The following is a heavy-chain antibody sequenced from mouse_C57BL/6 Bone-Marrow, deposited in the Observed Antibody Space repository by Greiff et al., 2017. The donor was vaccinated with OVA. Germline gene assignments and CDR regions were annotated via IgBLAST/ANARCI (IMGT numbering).Heavy chain of an antibody. J-gene: IGHJ3*01. Sequence: QVQLQQPGAELVRPGSSVKLSCKASGYTFTSSWMHWVKQSPIQGLEWIGNIDPSDSATHYNQKFKNNATLTVDKSSSTAYMQLSSLTSEDSAVYYCAKGAYRGQEALVTVSA. V-gene: IGHV1-52*01. CDR1: GYTFTSSW. CDR2: IDPSDSAT. CDR3: AKGAY.